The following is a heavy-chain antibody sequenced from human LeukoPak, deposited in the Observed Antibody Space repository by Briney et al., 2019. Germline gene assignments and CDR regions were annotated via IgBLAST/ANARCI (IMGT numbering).Heavy chain of an antibody. CDR2: ISTTSSTI. CDR1: GFTFSNYD. V-gene: IGHV3-48*04. CDR3: AEGTTA. Sequence: GGSLRLSCAASGFTFSNYDMNWVRQAPGKGLEWVSYISTTSSTIYYADSVKGRFTIPRDDAKNSLYLQMNSLRAEDTAVYYCAEGTTAWGQGTLVTVSS. D-gene: IGHD2/OR15-2a*01. J-gene: IGHJ5*02.